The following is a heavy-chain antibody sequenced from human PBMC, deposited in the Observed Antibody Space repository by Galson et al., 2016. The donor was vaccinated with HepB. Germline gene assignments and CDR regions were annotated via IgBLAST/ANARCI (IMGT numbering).Heavy chain of an antibody. CDR3: ASLKWITGGKGKGYNH. CDR2: MYYTGGA. CDR1: GGSISSSPYC. V-gene: IGHV4-39*01. Sequence: SETLSLTCTVSGGSISSSPYCWAWIRQPPGKGLEWIGNMYYTGGAYYNPSLESRVTISGDTSKNQISLRLNSVTAADTAVYYCASLKWITGGKGKGYNHWGQGVLVTVSA. D-gene: IGHD3-16*01. J-gene: IGHJ4*02.